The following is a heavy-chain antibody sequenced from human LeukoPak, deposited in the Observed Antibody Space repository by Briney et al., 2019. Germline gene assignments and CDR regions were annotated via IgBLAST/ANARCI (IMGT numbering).Heavy chain of an antibody. CDR2: IYTSGST. J-gene: IGHJ4*02. CDR3: ARKSPVEMATIGPSGFDY. D-gene: IGHD5-24*01. V-gene: IGHV4-4*07. Sequence: SETLSLTCTVSGGSISSYYWSWIRQPAGKGLEWIGRIYTSGSTNYNPSLKSRVTMSVDTSKNQFSLKLSSVTAADTAVYYCARKSPVEMATIGPSGFDYWGQGTLVTVSS. CDR1: GGSISSYY.